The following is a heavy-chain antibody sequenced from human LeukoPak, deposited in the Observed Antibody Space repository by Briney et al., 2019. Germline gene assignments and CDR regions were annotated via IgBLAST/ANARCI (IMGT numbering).Heavy chain of an antibody. J-gene: IGHJ4*02. V-gene: IGHV3-7*01. CDR2: INQDGSEQ. D-gene: IGHD2-2*01. CDR3: ARVGYCSTTSCYWRAFDY. Sequence: GGSLRLSCAASGFTFSSHWMSWVRQAPGKGLEWVANINQDGSEQYYVDSVKGRFTISRDNAKNSLYLQMNSLRAEDTAVYYCARVGYCSTTSCYWRAFDYWGQGTLVTASS. CDR1: GFTFSSHW.